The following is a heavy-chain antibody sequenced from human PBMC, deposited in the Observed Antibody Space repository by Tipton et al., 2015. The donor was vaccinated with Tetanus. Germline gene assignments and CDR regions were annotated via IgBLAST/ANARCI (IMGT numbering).Heavy chain of an antibody. J-gene: IGHJ5*02. Sequence: SLRLSCAGSGYSFSDYYMSWIRQAPGKGLEWVAYINGSGDFTSYADSVQGRFTISRDNARNSLFLQMDSLRAEDAAVYYCALPLLHPHSSSLVSWGQGTLVTVSS. CDR2: INGSGDFT. V-gene: IGHV3-11*01. CDR1: GYSFSDYY. D-gene: IGHD6-6*01. CDR3: ALPLLHPHSSSLVS.